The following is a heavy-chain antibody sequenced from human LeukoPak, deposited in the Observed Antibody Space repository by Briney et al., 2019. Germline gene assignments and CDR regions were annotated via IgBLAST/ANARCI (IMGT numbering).Heavy chain of an antibody. CDR1: GYTFTSYD. J-gene: IGHJ4*02. V-gene: IGHV1-69*05. CDR3: ARGGSSWSPLDY. Sequence: LVKVSCKASGYTFTSYDINWVRQAPGQGLGWMGGIIPIFGTANYAQKFQGRVTITTDESTSTAYMELSSLRSEDTAVYYCARGGSSWSPLDYWGQETLVTVSS. CDR2: IIPIFGTA. D-gene: IGHD6-13*01.